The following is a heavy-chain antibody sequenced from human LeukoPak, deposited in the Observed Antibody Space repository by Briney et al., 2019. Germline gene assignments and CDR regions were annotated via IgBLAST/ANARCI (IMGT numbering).Heavy chain of an antibody. J-gene: IGHJ4*02. V-gene: IGHV1-69*05. CDR1: VGTFSSYA. CDR3: ARGKFGELLFDY. D-gene: IGHD3-10*01. Sequence: ASVKVSCKASVGTFSSYAISWVRRPPAQGLEWMGGIIPIFGTANYGQKFQGRVTITTDESTSTAYMELSSLRSEDTAVYYCARGKFGELLFDYWGQGTLVTVSS. CDR2: IIPIFGTA.